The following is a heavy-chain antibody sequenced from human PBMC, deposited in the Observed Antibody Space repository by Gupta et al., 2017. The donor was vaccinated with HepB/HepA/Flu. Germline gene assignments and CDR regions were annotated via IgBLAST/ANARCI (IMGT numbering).Heavy chain of an antibody. J-gene: IGHJ4*02. Sequence: EVQLVESGGGLVQPGGSLRLSCAASGFNFNSFSFHWVRQAPGKGLEYVSGITTDGGSTFYANSVKGRFTTSRDNSKNTRYLQMGSLRTEDMAVYYCARTYVDDTSGYTPFDYGGQGTLVTVSS. V-gene: IGHV3-64*01. CDR2: ITTDGGST. CDR3: ARTYVDDTSGYTPFDY. D-gene: IGHD3-22*01. CDR1: GFNFNSFS.